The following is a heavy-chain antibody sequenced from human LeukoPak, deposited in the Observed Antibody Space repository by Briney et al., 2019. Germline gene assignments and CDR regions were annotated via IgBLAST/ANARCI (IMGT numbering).Heavy chain of an antibody. D-gene: IGHD1-26*01. CDR1: GYTFTGYY. Sequence: ASVKVSCKASGYTFTGYYMHWVRQAPGQGLEWMGWINPNSGGTNYAQKFQGRVTMTRDTSISTAYMELSRLRSDDTAVYYCARRSIVVGATNWFDPWGQGTLVTVSS. CDR3: ARRSIVVGATNWFDP. CDR2: INPNSGGT. J-gene: IGHJ5*02. V-gene: IGHV1-2*02.